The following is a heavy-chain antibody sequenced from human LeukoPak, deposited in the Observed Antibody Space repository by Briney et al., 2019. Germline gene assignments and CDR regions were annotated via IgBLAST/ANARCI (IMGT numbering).Heavy chain of an antibody. CDR2: IKQDGSEK. CDR1: GFTFSSYW. V-gene: IGHV3-7*01. D-gene: IGHD3-3*01. J-gene: IGHJ6*03. Sequence: GGSLRLSCAASGFTFSSYWMSWVRQAPGKGLEWVANIKQDGSEKYYVDSVKGRFTISRDNAKNSLYLQMNSLRAEDTAVYYSARASRGYDLWSGPYYYYMDVWGKGTTVTVSS. CDR3: ARASRGYDLWSGPYYYYMDV.